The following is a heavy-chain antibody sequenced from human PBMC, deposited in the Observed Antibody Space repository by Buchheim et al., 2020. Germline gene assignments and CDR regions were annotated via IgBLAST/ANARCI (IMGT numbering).Heavy chain of an antibody. D-gene: IGHD6-19*01. CDR1: GGSFSGYY. CDR3: ARGDSSGCWFDP. CDR2: INHSGST. Sequence: QVQLQQWGAGLLKPSETLSLTCAVYGGSFSGYYWSWIRQPPGKGLEWIGEINHSGSTNYNPSLKSRVTISVDTSKKQFSLKLSSVTAADTAVYYCARGDSSGCWFDPWGQGTL. V-gene: IGHV4-34*01. J-gene: IGHJ5*02.